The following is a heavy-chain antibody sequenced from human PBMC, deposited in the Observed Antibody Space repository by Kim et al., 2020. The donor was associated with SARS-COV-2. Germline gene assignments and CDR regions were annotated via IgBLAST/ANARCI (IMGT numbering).Heavy chain of an antibody. V-gene: IGHV4-39*01. Sequence: SETLSLTCTVSGGSISSSSYYWGWIRQPPGKGLEWIGSIYYSGSTYYNPSLKSRVTISVDTSKNQFSLKLSSVTAADTAVYYCARQGGSYIYYYYMDVWG. CDR1: GGSISSSSYY. D-gene: IGHD1-26*01. CDR2: IYYSGST. J-gene: IGHJ6*03. CDR3: ARQGGSYIYYYYMDV.